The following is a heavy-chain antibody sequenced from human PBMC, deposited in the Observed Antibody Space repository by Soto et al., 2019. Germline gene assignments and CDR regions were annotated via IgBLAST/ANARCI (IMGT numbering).Heavy chain of an antibody. V-gene: IGHV4-34*01. Sequence: LTCAVYGGSFSGYYWSWIRQPPGKGLEWIGEINHSGSTNYNPSLKSRVTISVDTSKNQFSLKLSSVTAADTAVYYCARAGVLAQLVLSYYYYGMDVWGQGTTVTVSS. CDR2: INHSGST. CDR3: ARAGVLAQLVLSYYYYGMDV. D-gene: IGHD6-6*01. J-gene: IGHJ6*02. CDR1: GGSFSGYY.